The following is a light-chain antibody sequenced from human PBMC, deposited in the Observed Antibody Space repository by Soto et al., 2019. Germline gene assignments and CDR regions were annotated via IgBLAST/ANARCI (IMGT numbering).Light chain of an antibody. Sequence: QSVLTQPASVSGSPGQSITISCTGTSSDVGGYNYVSWYQQHPGKAPKLMIYDVSNRPSGVSSRFSGSKSGNTASLTISGLQAEDEADYFCSSYTSSSALVVLGAGTKLTVL. V-gene: IGLV2-14*01. CDR3: SSYTSSSALVV. J-gene: IGLJ1*01. CDR2: DVS. CDR1: SSDVGGYNY.